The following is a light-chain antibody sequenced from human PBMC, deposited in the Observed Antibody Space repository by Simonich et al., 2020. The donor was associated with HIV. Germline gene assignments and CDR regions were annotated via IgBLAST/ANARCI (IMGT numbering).Light chain of an antibody. CDR3: QQSYSTLYT. CDR2: KAS. CDR1: QSISSNW. V-gene: IGKV1-5*03. J-gene: IGKJ2*01. Sequence: DIPLTQSPSTLSASVGASVPITCRASQSISSNWLAWYQQKPGKAPQLLIDKASNLETGVPSRFRGSGAGTEFTLTISSLQPEDCATYDCQQSYSTLYTFGQGTKLEIK.